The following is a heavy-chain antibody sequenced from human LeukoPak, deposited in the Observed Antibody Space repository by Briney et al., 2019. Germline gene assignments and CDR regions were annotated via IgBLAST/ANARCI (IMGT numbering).Heavy chain of an antibody. CDR3: AKGFSTTESALDY. V-gene: IGHV3-30*18. CDR1: GFTFSNYG. CDR2: ISYDGSNK. J-gene: IGHJ4*02. D-gene: IGHD4-11*01. Sequence: SGRSLRLSCAASGFTFSNYGMHWVRQAPGKGLEWVAVISYDGSNKYYADSVRGRFTISRDNSKNTLYLQMNSLRAEDTALYYCAKGFSTTESALDYWGQGTLVTVSS.